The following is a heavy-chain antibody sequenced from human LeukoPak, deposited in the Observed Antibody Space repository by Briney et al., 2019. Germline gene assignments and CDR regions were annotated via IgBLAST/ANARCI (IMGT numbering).Heavy chain of an antibody. J-gene: IGHJ4*02. CDR3: ASWSSSGWVDY. CDR2: ITSGSDTI. CDR1: TFPFSFYS. Sequence: GGSLRLSCATSTFPFSFYSMNWVRQAPGKGLEWVSYITSGSDTIYYADSVKGRFTISSDNAKNSLYLQMNSLRVEDTAVYYCASWSSSGWVDYWGQGTLVTVSS. D-gene: IGHD6-19*01. V-gene: IGHV3-48*04.